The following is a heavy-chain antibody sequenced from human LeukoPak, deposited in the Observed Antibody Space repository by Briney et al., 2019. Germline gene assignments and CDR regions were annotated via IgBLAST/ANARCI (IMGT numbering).Heavy chain of an antibody. CDR2: INHSGST. V-gene: IGHV4-34*01. J-gene: IGHJ4*02. CDR3: ARVRQWLVKRAHFDY. Sequence: SSETLSLTCAVYGGSFSGYYWSWIRQPPGKGLEWIGEINHSGSTNYNPSLKSRVTISVDTSKNQFSLKLSSVTAADTAVYYCARVRQWLVKRAHFDYWGQGTLVTVSS. D-gene: IGHD6-19*01. CDR1: GGSFSGYY.